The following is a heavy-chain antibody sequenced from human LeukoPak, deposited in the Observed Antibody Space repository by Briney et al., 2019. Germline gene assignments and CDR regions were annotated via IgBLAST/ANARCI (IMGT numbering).Heavy chain of an antibody. CDR1: GFTFRSHA. CDR2: IYENGGTT. CDR3: AKVGDYYDSSGTFDY. Sequence: QTGGSLRLSCVGSGFTFRSHAMSWVRQAPEKGLEFVSGIYENGGTTYYADSVKGRFSISRDNSKNTLYLQMNSLRAEDTAVYYCAKVGDYYDSSGTFDYWGQGTLVTVSS. D-gene: IGHD3-22*01. V-gene: IGHV3-23*01. J-gene: IGHJ4*02.